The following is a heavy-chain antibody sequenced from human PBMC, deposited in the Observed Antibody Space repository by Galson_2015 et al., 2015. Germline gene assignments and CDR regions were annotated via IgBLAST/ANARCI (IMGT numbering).Heavy chain of an antibody. CDR1: GYTFTSYA. D-gene: IGHD6-19*01. Sequence: SVKVSCKASGYTFTSYAMNWVRQAPGQGLEWMGWINTNTGNPTYAQGFTGRFVFSLDTSVSTAYLQISSLKAEDTAVYYCARDGYSSGWPNYYYYMDVWGKGTTVTVSS. CDR3: ARDGYSSGWPNYYYYMDV. CDR2: INTNTGNP. J-gene: IGHJ6*03. V-gene: IGHV7-4-1*02.